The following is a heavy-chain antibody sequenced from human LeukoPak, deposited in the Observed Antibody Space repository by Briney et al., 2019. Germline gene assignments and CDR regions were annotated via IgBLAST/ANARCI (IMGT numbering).Heavy chain of an antibody. CDR1: GFTFSSYA. J-gene: IGHJ4*02. V-gene: IGHV3-30-3*01. CDR3: ARSPYSSSWCGYSSY. Sequence: GGSLRLSCAASGFTFSSYAMHWVRQAPGKGLEGVAVISYDGSNKYYADSVKGRFTISRDNSKNTLYLQMNSLRAEDTAVYYCARSPYSSSWCGYSSYWGQGTLVTVSS. D-gene: IGHD6-13*01. CDR2: ISYDGSNK.